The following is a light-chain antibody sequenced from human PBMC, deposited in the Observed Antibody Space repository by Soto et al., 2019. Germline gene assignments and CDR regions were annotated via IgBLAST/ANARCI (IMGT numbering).Light chain of an antibody. CDR1: SSDVGGYNY. CDR3: SSYTSSSTYV. J-gene: IGLJ1*01. V-gene: IGLV2-14*01. Sequence: QSALTQSASVSGSPGQSITISCTGTSSDVGGYNYVSWYQQHPGKAPKLMIYDVSNRPSGVSNRFSGSKSGNTASLTISGLQAEDEADYYCSSYTSSSTYVFATGTKVTVL. CDR2: DVS.